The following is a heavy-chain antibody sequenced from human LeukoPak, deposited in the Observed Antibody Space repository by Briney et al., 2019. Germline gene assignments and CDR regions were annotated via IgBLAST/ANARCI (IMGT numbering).Heavy chain of an antibody. J-gene: IGHJ4*02. CDR1: GFTFSSYW. V-gene: IGHV3-74*01. Sequence: GGSLRLSCAASGFTFSSYWMHWVRQAPGKGLVWVSRITSDGSITVYADSVKGRFTISRDNAKNTLFLQMNSLRAEDTAVYYCARDGDSTVDFDYWGQGSPVTVSS. D-gene: IGHD4-23*01. CDR2: ITSDGSIT. CDR3: ARDGDSTVDFDY.